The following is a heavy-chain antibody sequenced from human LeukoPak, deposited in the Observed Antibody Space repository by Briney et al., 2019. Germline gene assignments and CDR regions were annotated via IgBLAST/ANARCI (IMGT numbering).Heavy chain of an antibody. CDR2: IYYSGST. V-gene: IGHV4-59*12. CDR1: GGSISSYY. J-gene: IGHJ5*02. Sequence: SETLSLTCTVSGGSISSYYWSWIRQPPGKGLEWIGYIYYSGSTNYNPSLKSRVTISVDTSKNQFSLELSSVTAADTAVYYCARDSGYSYGNNNWFDPWGQGTLVTVSS. D-gene: IGHD5-18*01. CDR3: ARDSGYSYGNNNWFDP.